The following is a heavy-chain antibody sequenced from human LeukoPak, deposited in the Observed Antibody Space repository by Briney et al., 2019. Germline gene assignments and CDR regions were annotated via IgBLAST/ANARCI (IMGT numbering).Heavy chain of an antibody. V-gene: IGHV1-2*02. D-gene: IGHD2-15*01. CDR1: GYTFTAYY. Sequence: GASVKVSCKASGYTFTAYYVHWVRQAPGQGPEWMGWIHPNSGGTKYAQNFQGRVTMTRDTSITTAYMELSSLRSDDTAVYYCARGDIYWVYWGQGTQVTVSS. CDR2: IHPNSGGT. CDR3: ARGDIYWVY. J-gene: IGHJ4*02.